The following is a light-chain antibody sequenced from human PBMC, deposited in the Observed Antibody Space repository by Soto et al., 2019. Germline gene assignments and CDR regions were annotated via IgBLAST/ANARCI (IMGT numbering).Light chain of an antibody. Sequence: SYELSQPPSVSVAPGQTARITCGGNNIESKSVHWYQQRPGQAPVLVIYVDSDRPSGTPDRFSASTSGNTAALTISRVEAGDEADQYWQVWDTISDHYVFGSGTKVTVL. CDR1: NIESKS. V-gene: IGLV3-21*02. CDR3: QVWDTISDHYV. CDR2: VDS. J-gene: IGLJ1*01.